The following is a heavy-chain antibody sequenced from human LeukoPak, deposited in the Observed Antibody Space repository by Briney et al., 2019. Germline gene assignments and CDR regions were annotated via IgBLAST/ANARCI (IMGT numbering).Heavy chain of an antibody. Sequence: GGSLRLSCAASGFTFSSYAMHWARQAPGKGLEWVAVISYDGSNKYYADSVKGRFTISRDNSKNTLYLQMNSLRAEDTAVYYCARDLGGPTTTGSLDYWGQGTLVTVSS. V-gene: IGHV3-30-3*01. CDR3: ARDLGGPTTTGSLDY. D-gene: IGHD2-8*01. CDR1: GFTFSSYA. J-gene: IGHJ4*02. CDR2: ISYDGSNK.